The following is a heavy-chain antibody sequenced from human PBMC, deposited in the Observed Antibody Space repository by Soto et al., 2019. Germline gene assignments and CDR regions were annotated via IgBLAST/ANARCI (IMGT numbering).Heavy chain of an antibody. D-gene: IGHD2-2*03. CDR2: INYSGRT. Sequence: QMQLQESGPGLVKASQTLSLTCAVSGGSISSSDYYWSWSRQPPGKGLEWIGYINYSGRTYYNPSLKSRLTLSLDTSKNQFSLKLTSVTAADRAVYFCARFTPLDKDYGVEVWGQGTTVTVSS. CDR1: GGSISSSDYY. CDR3: ARFTPLDKDYGVEV. V-gene: IGHV4-30-4*01. J-gene: IGHJ6*02.